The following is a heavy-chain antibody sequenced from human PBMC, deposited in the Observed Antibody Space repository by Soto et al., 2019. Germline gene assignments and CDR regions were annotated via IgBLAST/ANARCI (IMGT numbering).Heavy chain of an antibody. Sequence: GESLKISCKGSGYSFTSYWISWVRQMPGKGLEWMGRIDPIDSYTNYSPSFQGHVTISADKSINTAYLQWSSLKASDTAMYYCARRAHMSRRGETFSYYYYGMDVWGQGTTVTVSS. CDR2: IDPIDSYT. D-gene: IGHD3-16*01. J-gene: IGHJ6*02. CDR1: GYSFTSYW. CDR3: ARRAHMSRRGETFSYYYYGMDV. V-gene: IGHV5-10-1*01.